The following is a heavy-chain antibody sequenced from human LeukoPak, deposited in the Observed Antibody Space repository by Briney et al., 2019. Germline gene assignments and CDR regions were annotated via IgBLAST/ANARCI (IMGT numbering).Heavy chain of an antibody. D-gene: IGHD2-15*01. CDR1: GYTFTGYY. V-gene: IGHV1-2*06. Sequence: ASVKVSCKASGYTFTGYYMHWVRQAPGQGLEWMGRINPNSGGTNYAQKFQGRVTMTRDTSISTAYMELSRLRSDDTAVYYCARAKDIVVVVADYWGRGTLVTVSS. CDR2: INPNSGGT. J-gene: IGHJ4*02. CDR3: ARAKDIVVVVADY.